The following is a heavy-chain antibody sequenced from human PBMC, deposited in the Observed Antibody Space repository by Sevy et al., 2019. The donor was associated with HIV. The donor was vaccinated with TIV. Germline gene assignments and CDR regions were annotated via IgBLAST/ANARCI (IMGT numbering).Heavy chain of an antibody. Sequence: GGSLRLACAASGFTFSSYAMHWVRRAPGKGLEWVAVISYDGSNKYYADSVKGRFTISRDNSKNTLYLQMNSLRAEDTAVYYCARAHYYYGSGSYWFGYWGQGTLVTVSS. CDR1: GFTFSSYA. CDR2: ISYDGSNK. J-gene: IGHJ4*02. D-gene: IGHD3-10*01. V-gene: IGHV3-30*04. CDR3: ARAHYYYGSGSYWFGY.